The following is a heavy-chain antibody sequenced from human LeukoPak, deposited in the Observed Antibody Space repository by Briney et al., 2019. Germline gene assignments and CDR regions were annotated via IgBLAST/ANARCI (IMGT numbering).Heavy chain of an antibody. V-gene: IGHV4-34*01. J-gene: IGHJ5*02. CDR2: INHSGST. CDR1: GGSFSSYY. CDR3: ARDRSVGATNWFDP. Sequence: SETLSLTCDVYGGSFSSYYWSWIRQPPGKGLEWIGEINHSGSTNYNPSLKSRVTISVDTSKNQFSLKLSSVTAADTAVYYCARDRSVGATNWFDPWGQGTLVTVSS. D-gene: IGHD1-26*01.